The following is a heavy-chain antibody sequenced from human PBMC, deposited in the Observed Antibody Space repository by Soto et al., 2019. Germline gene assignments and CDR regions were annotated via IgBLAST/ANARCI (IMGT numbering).Heavy chain of an antibody. J-gene: IGHJ4*02. CDR2: IIPIFGTA. D-gene: IGHD2-2*02. Sequence: QVQLVQSGAEVKKPGSSVKVSCKASGDTFSSYAISWVRQAPGQGLEWMGGIIPIFGTANYAQKFQGRVTITADESTSTAYMELSSLRSDDTAVYYCARESVPIPGFFDYWGQGTLVTVSS. CDR1: GDTFSSYA. CDR3: ARESVPIPGFFDY. V-gene: IGHV1-69*12.